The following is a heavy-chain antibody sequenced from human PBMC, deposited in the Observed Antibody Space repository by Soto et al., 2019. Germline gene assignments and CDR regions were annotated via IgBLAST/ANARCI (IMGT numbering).Heavy chain of an antibody. CDR2: INPNSGGT. Sequence: QVQLVQSGAEVKKPGGSVKVSCKASGYTFTGYYMHWVRQAPGQGLEWMGWINPNSGGTNHAQKFQVWVTMTRDTSMSTAYMELSRLRSDDTAVYYCARSMSIAAAGTWFGPWGQGPLVTVSS. CDR1: GYTFTGYY. D-gene: IGHD6-13*01. CDR3: ARSMSIAAAGTWFGP. V-gene: IGHV1-2*04. J-gene: IGHJ5*02.